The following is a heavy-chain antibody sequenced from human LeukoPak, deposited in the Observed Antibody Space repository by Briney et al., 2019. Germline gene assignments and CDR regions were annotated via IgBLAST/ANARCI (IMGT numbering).Heavy chain of an antibody. CDR2: INGGGGLT. Sequence: PGGSLRVSCEGSGFTISSYAMSWVRQAPGKGLEWVSAINGGGGLTYYADSVKGRFTISRDNSKNTLYLQMNSLRAEDTAVYYCAREGLLWFGELFDYWGQGTLVTVSS. V-gene: IGHV3-23*01. CDR1: GFTISSYA. J-gene: IGHJ4*02. CDR3: AREGLLWFGELFDY. D-gene: IGHD3-10*01.